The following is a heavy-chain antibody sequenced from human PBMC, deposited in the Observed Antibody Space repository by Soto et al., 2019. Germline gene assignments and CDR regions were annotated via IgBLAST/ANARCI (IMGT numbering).Heavy chain of an antibody. CDR3: ARDDDIWGEDWFDP. Sequence: QVQLVQSGGEMRKPGASVKVSCKASGYTLTNFGISWVRQAPGQGFECVGWVSGYNGDTNYAPKFRGRVIMTTDPSTTTAYLELTTLTSDVTAVYYCARDDDIWGEDWFDPWGQGTLVTVSS. CDR1: GYTLTNFG. D-gene: IGHD3-16*01. CDR2: VSGYNGDT. J-gene: IGHJ5*02. V-gene: IGHV1-18*01.